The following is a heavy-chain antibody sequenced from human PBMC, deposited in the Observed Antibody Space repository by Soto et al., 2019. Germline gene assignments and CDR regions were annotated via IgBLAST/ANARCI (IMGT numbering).Heavy chain of an antibody. D-gene: IGHD2-15*01. V-gene: IGHV3-21*04. CDR2: ISSSSSYI. J-gene: IGHJ5*02. Sequence: PGGSLRLSCAASGFTFSSYSMNWVRQAPGKGLEWVSSISSSSSYIYYADSVKGRFTISRDNSKSTVYLELNNLSAEDTAVYHCAKNQGVELVPLATVDWFDPWGQGSVVTVSS. CDR1: GFTFSSYS. CDR3: AKNQGVELVPLATVDWFDP.